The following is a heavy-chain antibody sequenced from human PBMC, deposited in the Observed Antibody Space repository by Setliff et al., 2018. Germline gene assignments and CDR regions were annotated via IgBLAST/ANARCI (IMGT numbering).Heavy chain of an antibody. V-gene: IGHV4-39*07. Sequence: SETLSLTCTVSGGSISTNTYFWGWIRQSPGKGLEWIGNTYYSGDAYYNPSLKSRVTISVDTSRNQFSLKLSSVTAADTAVYYCARTTYYYDSSGPLDYWGQGTLVTVSS. D-gene: IGHD3-22*01. CDR3: ARTTYYYDSSGPLDY. J-gene: IGHJ4*02. CDR2: TYYSGDA. CDR1: GGSISTNTYF.